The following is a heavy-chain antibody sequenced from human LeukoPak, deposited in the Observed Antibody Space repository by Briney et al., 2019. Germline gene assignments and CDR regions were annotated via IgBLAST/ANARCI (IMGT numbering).Heavy chain of an antibody. D-gene: IGHD2-15*01. CDR2: ISGSGGST. J-gene: IGHJ4*02. CDR3: AKGSSTICSGGSCYIDN. CDR1: GFTFSDYY. Sequence: PGGSLRLSCAASGFTFSDYYMSWIRQAPGKGLEWVSYISGSGGSTYYADSVKGRFTISRDNSKNTLYLQMNSLRAEDTAVYYCAKGSSTICSGGSCYIDNWGQGTLVTVSS. V-gene: IGHV3-11*01.